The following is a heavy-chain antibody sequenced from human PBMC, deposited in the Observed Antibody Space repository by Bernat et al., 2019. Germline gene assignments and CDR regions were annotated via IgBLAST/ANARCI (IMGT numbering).Heavy chain of an antibody. CDR3: ARSPTYYFDY. Sequence: QVQLQESGPGLVKPSEALSLTCTVSGGSISSYYWSWIRQPPGKGLEWIGYIYYSGSTNYNPSLKSRVTISVDTSKNQFSLKLSSVTAADTAVYYCARSPTYYFDYWGQGTLVTVSS. V-gene: IGHV4-59*01. CDR1: GGSISSYY. J-gene: IGHJ4*02. D-gene: IGHD3-16*01. CDR2: IYYSGST.